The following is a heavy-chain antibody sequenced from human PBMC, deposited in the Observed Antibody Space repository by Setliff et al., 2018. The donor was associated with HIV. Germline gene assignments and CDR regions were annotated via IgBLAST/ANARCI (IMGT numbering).Heavy chain of an antibody. V-gene: IGHV4-34*01. CDR2: INYRGTT. D-gene: IGHD3-22*01. CDR3: ARHMLYDSSGYTHAYFDY. Sequence: PSETLSLTCAVYGWSFSDQYWSWIRQPPGKGLEWIGEINYRGTTNDNPSLRSRVTISVDTSKNQFSLKLSSVTAADTDVYYCARHMLYDSSGYTHAYFDYWGQGTLVTVSS. J-gene: IGHJ4*02. CDR1: GWSFSDQY.